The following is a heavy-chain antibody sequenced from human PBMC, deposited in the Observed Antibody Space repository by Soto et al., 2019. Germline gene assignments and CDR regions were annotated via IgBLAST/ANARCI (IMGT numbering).Heavy chain of an antibody. V-gene: IGHV3-74*01. CDR1: GFSFCNYW. J-gene: IGHJ4*02. CDR3: ARAGYYRFDY. CDR2: INSDGTIA. D-gene: IGHD3-22*01. Sequence: PGGSLRLSCAASGFSFCNYWMHWVRQAPGKGLVWVSRINSDGTIANYADSVKGRFTISRDNAKNTLYLQMNSLRAEDTSVYYCARAGYYRFDYWGQGALVTVSS.